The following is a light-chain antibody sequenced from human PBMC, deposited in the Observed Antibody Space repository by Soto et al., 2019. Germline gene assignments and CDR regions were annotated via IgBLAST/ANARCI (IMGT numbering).Light chain of an antibody. CDR3: SSYTSRSTRV. J-gene: IGLJ3*02. V-gene: IGLV2-14*01. CDR2: EVS. Sequence: QSVLTQPASVSGSPGQSITISCTGTSSDVGGYNYVSWYQQHPGKAPQLMIYEVSNRPSGVSNLFSGSKSGNTASLTISGLQAEDEADYYCSSYTSRSTRVFGGGTKLTVL. CDR1: SSDVGGYNY.